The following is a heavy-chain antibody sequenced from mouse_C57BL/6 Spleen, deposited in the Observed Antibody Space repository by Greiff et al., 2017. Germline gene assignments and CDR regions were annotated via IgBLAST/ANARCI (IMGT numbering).Heavy chain of an antibody. D-gene: IGHD3-2*02. CDR2: ISYDGSN. CDR1: GYSITSGYY. V-gene: IGHV3-6*01. CDR3: ARGPSGYAMDY. J-gene: IGHJ4*01. Sequence: ESGPGLVKPSPSLSLTCSVTGYSITSGYYWNWIRQFPGNKLEWMGYISYDGSNNYNPSLKNRISITRDTSKNQFFLKLNSVTTEDTATYYCARGPSGYAMDYWGQGTSVTVSS.